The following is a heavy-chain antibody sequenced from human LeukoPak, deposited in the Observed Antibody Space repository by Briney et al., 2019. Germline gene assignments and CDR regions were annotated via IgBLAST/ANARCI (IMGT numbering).Heavy chain of an antibody. CDR1: GFTFSSYA. D-gene: IGHD5-18*01. CDR3: AKDSDTSMVYYYYGMDV. Sequence: SGGSLRLSCAASGFTFSSYAMSWVRQAPGKGLEWVSAISGSGGSTYYADSVKGRFTISRDNSKNTLYLQMNSLRAEDTAVYYCAKDSDTSMVYYYYGMDVWGQGTTVTVSS. V-gene: IGHV3-23*01. J-gene: IGHJ6*02. CDR2: ISGSGGST.